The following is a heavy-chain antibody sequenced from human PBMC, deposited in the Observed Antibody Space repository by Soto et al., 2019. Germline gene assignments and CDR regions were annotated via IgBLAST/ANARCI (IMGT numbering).Heavy chain of an antibody. J-gene: IGHJ4*02. V-gene: IGHV4-39*01. D-gene: IGHD5-18*01. CDR2: IYYSGST. CDR3: ARPRERGYSYGTFDY. Sequence: LEILSLTCTVSGGSISSSSYYWGWIRQPPGKGLEWIGSIYYSGSTYYNPSLKSRVTISVDTSKNQFSLKLSSVTAADTAVYYCARPRERGYSYGTFDYWGQGTLVTVSS. CDR1: GGSISSSSYY.